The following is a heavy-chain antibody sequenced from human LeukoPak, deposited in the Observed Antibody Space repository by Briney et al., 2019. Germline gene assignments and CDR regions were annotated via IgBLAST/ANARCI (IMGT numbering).Heavy chain of an antibody. CDR3: ARAAAGTNSWYYFDY. V-gene: IGHV4-30-4*01. CDR2: IHYSGST. D-gene: IGHD6-19*01. Sequence: SQTLSLTYTVSGDSISSGDHYWSWIRQPPGKGLEWIGYIHYSGSTYYNPSLKSRVIISGDMSKNQFSLSLNSLTAADSAMYYCARAAAGTNSWYYFDYWGQGTLVTVSS. CDR1: GDSISSGDHY. J-gene: IGHJ4*02.